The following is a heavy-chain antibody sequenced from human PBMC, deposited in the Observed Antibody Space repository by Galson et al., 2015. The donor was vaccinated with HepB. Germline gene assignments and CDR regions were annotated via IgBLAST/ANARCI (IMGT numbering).Heavy chain of an antibody. CDR1: GFTXXSHW. V-gene: IGHV3-74*01. CDR2: IRPDGSAS. Sequence: SLRLSXXXSGFTXXSHWXXXVRQAPGKGLXXXSRIRPDGSASNYADSVMGRFTISKDDAKNVLYLQMNSXRDEDTAVYYXARFMGVSAVSHWGQGT. CDR3: ARFMGVSAVSH. J-gene: IGHJ4*02. D-gene: IGHD1-26*01.